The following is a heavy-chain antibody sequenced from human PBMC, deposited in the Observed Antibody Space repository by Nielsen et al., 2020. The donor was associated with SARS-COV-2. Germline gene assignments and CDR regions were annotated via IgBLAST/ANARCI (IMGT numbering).Heavy chain of an antibody. Sequence: GESLKISCAASGFTFSDYYMSWIRQAPGKGLEWVSYISSSGSTIYYADSVKGRFTISRDNAKNSLYLQMNSLRAEDTAVYYCARVNTGRITMIVVVEYFDYWGQGTLVTVSS. CDR2: ISSSGSTI. V-gene: IGHV3-11*01. D-gene: IGHD3-22*01. CDR3: ARVNTGRITMIVVVEYFDY. J-gene: IGHJ4*02. CDR1: GFTFSDYY.